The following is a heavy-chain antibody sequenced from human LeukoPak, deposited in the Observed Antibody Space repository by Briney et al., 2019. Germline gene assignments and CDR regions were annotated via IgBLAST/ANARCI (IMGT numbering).Heavy chain of an antibody. CDR1: GFTFTTYS. CDR2: ISSSSSYI. Sequence: GGSLRLSCAASGFTFTTYSMNWVRQAPGKGLEWVSSISSSSSYIYYADSVKGRFTISRDNAKNSLYLQMNSLRAEDTAMYYCARAAAAGTNYYYYGMDVWGQGTTVTVSS. D-gene: IGHD6-13*01. CDR3: ARAAAAGTNYYYYGMDV. V-gene: IGHV3-21*01. J-gene: IGHJ6*02.